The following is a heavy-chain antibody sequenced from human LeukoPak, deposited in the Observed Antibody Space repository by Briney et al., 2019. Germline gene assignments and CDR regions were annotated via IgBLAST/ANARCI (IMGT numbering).Heavy chain of an antibody. D-gene: IGHD1-26*01. CDR1: GFTFSDYY. Sequence: GGSLRLSCAASGFTFSDYYMTWIRQAPGQGLEWISYVSGSEDNKYYADSVKGRFAISRDNAEKSLFLQMSNLRAEDTAVYYCARAGISGHYIDYWGQGTLVTVSS. CDR3: ARAGISGHYIDY. CDR2: VSGSEDNK. V-gene: IGHV3-11*01. J-gene: IGHJ4*02.